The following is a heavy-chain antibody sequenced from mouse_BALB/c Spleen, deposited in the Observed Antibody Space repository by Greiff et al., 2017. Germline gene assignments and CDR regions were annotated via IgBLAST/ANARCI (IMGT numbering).Heavy chain of an antibody. Sequence: DLVKPGASVKLSCKASGYTFTSYWINWIKQRPGQGLEWIGRIAPGSGSTYYNEMFKGKATLTVDTSSSTAYIQLSSLSSEDSAVYFCARDCYYYGGDYWGQGTTLTVSS. CDR3: ARDCYYYGGDY. D-gene: IGHD1-1*01. CDR1: GYTFTSYW. J-gene: IGHJ2*01. CDR2: IAPGSGST. V-gene: IGHV1S41*01.